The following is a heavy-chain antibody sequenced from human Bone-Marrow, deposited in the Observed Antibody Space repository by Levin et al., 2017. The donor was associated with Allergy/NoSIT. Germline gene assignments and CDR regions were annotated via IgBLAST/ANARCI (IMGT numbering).Heavy chain of an antibody. J-gene: IGHJ4*02. CDR3: AKGAVAFDY. Sequence: PGGSLRLSCAASGFTFDDYAMHWVRQAPGKGLEWVSGISWNSGSIGYADSVKGRFTISRDNAKNSLYLQMNSLRAEDTALYYCAKGAVAFDYWGQGTLVTVSS. CDR2: ISWNSGSI. V-gene: IGHV3-9*01. D-gene: IGHD6-19*01. CDR1: GFTFDDYA.